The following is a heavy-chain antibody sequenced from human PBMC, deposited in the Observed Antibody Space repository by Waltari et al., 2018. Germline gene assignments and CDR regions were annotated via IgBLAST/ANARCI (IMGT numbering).Heavy chain of an antibody. CDR3: AKDRGGYSSSWHYWYFDL. V-gene: IGHV3-23*01. J-gene: IGHJ2*01. CDR1: GFPFATYA. Sequence: EVQLLESGGGLVQPGGSLELSWSASGFPFATYAMTWFRQAPGKGLEWVSAISGSGGSTYYADSVKGRFTISRDNSKNMLYLQMNSLRAEDTAVYYCAKDRGGYSSSWHYWYFDLWGRGTLVTVSS. CDR2: ISGSGGST. D-gene: IGHD6-13*01.